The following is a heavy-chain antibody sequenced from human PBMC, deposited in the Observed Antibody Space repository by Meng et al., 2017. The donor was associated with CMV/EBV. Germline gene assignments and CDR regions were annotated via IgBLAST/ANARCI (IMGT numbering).Heavy chain of an antibody. V-gene: IGHV4-34*01. D-gene: IGHD2-15*01. CDR2: INHGGST. J-gene: IGHJ5*02. Sequence: SETLSLTCAVYGGSFSGYYWSWIRQPPGKGLEWIGEINHGGSTNYNPSLKSRVTISVDTSKNQFSLKLSSVTAADTAVYYCARGEDIVGFDPWGQGTLVTVSS. CDR3: ARGEDIVGFDP. CDR1: GGSFSGYY.